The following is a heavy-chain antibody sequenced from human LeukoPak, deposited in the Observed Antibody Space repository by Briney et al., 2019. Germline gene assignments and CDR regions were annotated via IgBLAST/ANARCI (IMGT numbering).Heavy chain of an antibody. Sequence: KPGGSLRLSCAASGFTFSSYRMNWVRQAPGKGLEWVSSISSSSSYIYYADSVKGRFTISRDNAKNSLYLQMNSLRAEDTAVYYCARAYDFWSGYSDYYYMDVWGKGTTVTVSS. CDR1: GFTFSSYR. CDR2: ISSSSSYI. D-gene: IGHD3-3*01. CDR3: ARAYDFWSGYSDYYYMDV. V-gene: IGHV3-21*01. J-gene: IGHJ6*03.